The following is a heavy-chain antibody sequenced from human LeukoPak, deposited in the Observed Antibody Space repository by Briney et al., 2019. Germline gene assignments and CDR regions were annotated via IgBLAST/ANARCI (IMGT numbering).Heavy chain of an antibody. CDR3: ARFSSIAAAFDY. Sequence: SETLSLTWTVSGGSISIYYWSWIRQPAGKGLEWIGRIYTSGSTNYNPSLKSRVTMSVDTSKNQFSLKLSSVTAADTAVYYSARFSSIAAAFDYWGQGTLVTVSS. CDR1: GGSISIYY. D-gene: IGHD6-13*01. J-gene: IGHJ4*02. CDR2: IYTSGST. V-gene: IGHV4-4*07.